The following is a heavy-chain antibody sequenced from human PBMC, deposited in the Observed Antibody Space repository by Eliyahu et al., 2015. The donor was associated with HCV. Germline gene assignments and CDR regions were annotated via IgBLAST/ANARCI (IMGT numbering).Heavy chain of an antibody. CDR3: AKALPYDILTGYYPLDAFDI. V-gene: IGHV3-23*01. CDR2: ISGSGGST. Sequence: EVQLLESGGGLVQPGGSLRLSCAASGFTFSSYAMSWVRQAPGKGLEWVSAISGSGGSTYYADSVKGRFTISRDNSKNTLYLQMNSLRAEDTAVYYCAKALPYDILTGYYPLDAFDIWGQGTMVTVSS. D-gene: IGHD3-9*01. CDR1: GFTFSSYA. J-gene: IGHJ3*02.